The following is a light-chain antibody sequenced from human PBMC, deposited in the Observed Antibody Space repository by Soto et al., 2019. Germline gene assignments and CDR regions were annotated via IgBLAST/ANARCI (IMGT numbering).Light chain of an antibody. CDR3: SSYKTRSTYV. V-gene: IGLV2-14*01. CDR1: SSDVGRFNF. Sequence: QSVLTQPASVSGSPGQSITISCTGTSSDVGRFNFVSWFQQHPGKAPKLLIYEVTKRPSGVSNRFSGSKSGNTASLTISGLQKEEEADSYCSSYKTRSTYVFGTGTKVTVL. J-gene: IGLJ1*01. CDR2: EVT.